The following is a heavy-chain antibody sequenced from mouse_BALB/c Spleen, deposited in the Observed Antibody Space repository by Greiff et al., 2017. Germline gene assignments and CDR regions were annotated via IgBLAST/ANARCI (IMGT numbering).Heavy chain of an antibody. CDR3: ARQPGKPTSFDY. V-gene: IGHV5-9-3*01. CDR2: ISSGGSYT. J-gene: IGHJ2*01. CDR1: GFTFSSYG. D-gene: IGHD4-1*01. Sequence: EVQLVESGAGLVKPGGSLKLSCAASGFTFSSYGMSWVRQTPEKRLEWVATISSGGSYTYYPDSVKGRFTISRDNAKNTLYLQMSSLRSEDTAMYYCARQPGKPTSFDYWGQGTTLTVSS.